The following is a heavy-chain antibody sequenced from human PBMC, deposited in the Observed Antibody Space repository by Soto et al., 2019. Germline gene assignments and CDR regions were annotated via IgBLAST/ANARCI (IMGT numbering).Heavy chain of an antibody. V-gene: IGHV2-5*02. CDR1: GFSLSTDKVG. CDR3: AHAYGGRSLY. CDR2: IYWDDSK. J-gene: IGHJ4*02. Sequence: QITLKESGPTLVKPTQTLTLTCTFSGFSLSTDKVGVGWIRQPPGKALDWLAVIYWDDSKPYSPSLKIRLTITKDTSKNQVVLTMTNMDPVDTATYYCAHAYGGRSLYWGQGTLVTVSS. D-gene: IGHD1-26*01.